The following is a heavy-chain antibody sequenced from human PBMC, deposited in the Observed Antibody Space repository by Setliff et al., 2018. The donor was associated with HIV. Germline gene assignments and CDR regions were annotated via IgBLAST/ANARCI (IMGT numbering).Heavy chain of an antibody. CDR3: ARGVRGVIIDWYYFDY. CDR2: IYYSGST. CDR1: GGSISSYY. J-gene: IGHJ4*02. V-gene: IGHV4-59*01. D-gene: IGHD3-10*01. Sequence: SETLSLTFTVSGGSISSYYWSWIRQPPGKGLEWIGYIYYSGSTNYNPSLKSRVTISVDTSKNQFSLKLSSVTAADTAVYYCARGVRGVIIDWYYFDYWGQGTLVTVSS.